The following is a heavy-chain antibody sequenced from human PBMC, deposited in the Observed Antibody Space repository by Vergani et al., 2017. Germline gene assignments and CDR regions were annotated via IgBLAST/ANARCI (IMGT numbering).Heavy chain of an antibody. CDR2: ISAYNGNT. D-gene: IGHD1-26*01. CDR1: GYTFTSYG. CDR3: AGDVLVGAYYYGMDV. J-gene: IGHJ6*02. Sequence: QVQLVQSGAEVKKPGASVKVSCKASGYTFTSYGISWVRQAPGKGLEWMGWISAYNGNTNYAQKLQGRVTMTTDTTTSTAYMELRSLRYDDTAVYYCAGDVLVGAYYYGMDVWGQGTTVTVSS. V-gene: IGHV1-18*04.